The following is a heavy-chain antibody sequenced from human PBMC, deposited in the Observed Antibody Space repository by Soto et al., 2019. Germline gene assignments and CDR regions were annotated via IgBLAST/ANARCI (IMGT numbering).Heavy chain of an antibody. D-gene: IGHD3-10*01. CDR1: GYTFTSYG. V-gene: IGHV1-18*01. CDR2: ISAYNGNT. CDR3: ASGWFGEFVYQFDY. Sequence: VKVSCKPSGYTFTSYGITWVRQAPGQGLEWMGWISAYNGNTNYAQKFQGRVTMTTDTSTSTAYMELRSLGSDDTAVYYCASGWFGEFVYQFDYWGQGTLVTVSS. J-gene: IGHJ4*02.